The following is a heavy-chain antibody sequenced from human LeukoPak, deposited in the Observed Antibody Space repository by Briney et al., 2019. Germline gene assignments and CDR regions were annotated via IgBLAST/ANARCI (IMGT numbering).Heavy chain of an antibody. J-gene: IGHJ5*02. CDR2: ISSSGSTI. Sequence: GGSLRLFCAASGFTFSDYYMSWIRQAPGKGLEWVSYISSSGSTIYYADSVKGRFTISRDNAKNSLYLQMNSLRAEDTAVYYCARGGGYDILTGYYRGFDPWGQGTLVTVSS. V-gene: IGHV3-11*04. CDR3: ARGGGYDILTGYYRGFDP. CDR1: GFTFSDYY. D-gene: IGHD3-9*01.